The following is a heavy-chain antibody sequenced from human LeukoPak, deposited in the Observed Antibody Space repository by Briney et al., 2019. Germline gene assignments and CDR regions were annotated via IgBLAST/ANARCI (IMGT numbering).Heavy chain of an antibody. CDR2: IHHRGST. Sequence: PSETLSLTCAVYGGSFSGYYWSWIRQPPGKGLEWIGEIHHRGSTNYNPSLKSRVTISVDTSKNQFSLKLSSVTAADTAVYYCARGYESSGYFNWGQGTLVTVSS. CDR3: ARGYESSGYFN. CDR1: GGSFSGYY. D-gene: IGHD3-22*01. V-gene: IGHV4-34*01. J-gene: IGHJ4*02.